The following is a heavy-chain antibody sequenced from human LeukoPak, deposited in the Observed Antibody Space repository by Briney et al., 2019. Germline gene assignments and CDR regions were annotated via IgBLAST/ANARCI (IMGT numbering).Heavy chain of an antibody. CDR2: IYYSGST. CDR3: ARHEYSGSYYGLSWFDP. CDR1: GGSISSSGYY. J-gene: IGHJ5*02. D-gene: IGHD1-26*01. V-gene: IGHV4-39*01. Sequence: SETLSLTCTVSGGSISSSGYYWGWIRQPPRKGLEWIASIYYSGSTYYIPSLKSPVSISVDTSKNPLSLKLSSLTSADTAVYYCARHEYSGSYYGLSWFDPWGQGTLVTVSS.